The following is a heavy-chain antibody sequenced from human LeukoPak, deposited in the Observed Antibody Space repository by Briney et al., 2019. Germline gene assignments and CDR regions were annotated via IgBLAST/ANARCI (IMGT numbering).Heavy chain of an antibody. D-gene: IGHD3-22*01. J-gene: IGHJ4*02. CDR1: GFTFSDYY. Sequence: AGGSLRLSCAASGFTFSDYYMSWIRQAPGKGLEWVSSISSSSSYIYYADSVKGRFTISRDNAKNSLYLQMNSLRAEDTAVYYCAVITMMPPPHWGQGTLVTVSS. CDR2: ISSSSSYI. V-gene: IGHV3-11*06. CDR3: AVITMMPPPH.